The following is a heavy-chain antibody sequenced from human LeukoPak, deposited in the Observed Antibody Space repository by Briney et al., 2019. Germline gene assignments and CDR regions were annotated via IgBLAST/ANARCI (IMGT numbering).Heavy chain of an antibody. CDR2: TSGSGGST. V-gene: IGHV3-23*01. Sequence: PGKSLRLSCAASGFTFSSYAMSWVRQAPGKGLEWVSATSGSGGSTYYADSVKGRFTISRDDSKNTLYLQMNSLRAEDTAVYYCAFDYASGSYLGFDYGGQGTLVTVSS. CDR1: GFTFSSYA. CDR3: AFDYASGSYLGFDY. D-gene: IGHD3-10*01. J-gene: IGHJ4*02.